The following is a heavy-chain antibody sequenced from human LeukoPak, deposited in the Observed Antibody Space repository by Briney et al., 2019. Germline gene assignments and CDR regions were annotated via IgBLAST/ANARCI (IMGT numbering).Heavy chain of an antibody. V-gene: IGHV1-8*02. J-gene: IGHJ4*02. D-gene: IGHD5-24*01. Sequence: GASVKVSCKASGGTFSSYAISWVRQATGQGLEWMGWMNPNSGNTGYAQKFQGRVTMTRNTSISTAYMELSSLRSEDTAVYYCARGRDGYNWGIDYWGQGTLVTVSS. CDR3: ARGRDGYNWGIDY. CDR2: MNPNSGNT. CDR1: GGTFSSYA.